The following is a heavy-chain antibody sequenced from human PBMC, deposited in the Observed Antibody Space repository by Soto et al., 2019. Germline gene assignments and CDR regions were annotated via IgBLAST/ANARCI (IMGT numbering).Heavy chain of an antibody. D-gene: IGHD3-22*01. J-gene: IGHJ4*02. V-gene: IGHV1-18*04. CDR2: ISAYNGNT. Sequence: QVQLVQSGAEVKKPGASVNVSCKASGYTFSNYGISWVRQAPGQGLEWMGWISAYNGNTNYAQKLQGRVTMTTDTSTSTVYMELRSRRSDDTAVDYCARDRLEATQYDRAREAYWGQGSLLIVSS. CDR3: ARDRLEATQYDRAREAY. CDR1: GYTFSNYG.